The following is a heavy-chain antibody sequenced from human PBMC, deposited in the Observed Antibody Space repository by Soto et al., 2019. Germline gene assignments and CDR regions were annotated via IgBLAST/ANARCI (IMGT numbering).Heavy chain of an antibody. CDR1: GFTFSSYW. Sequence: EVQLVESGGGLVQPGGPLRLSCAASGFTFSSYWMHWVRQGPGKGLVWVARINRDGSSTNYADSVKGRFTISRDNAKNMLYLQMNSGRAEETAVYYCARGSGVGDLWGQGTMVTVSS. D-gene: IGHD3-10*01. CDR2: INRDGSST. V-gene: IGHV3-74*02. J-gene: IGHJ3*01. CDR3: ARGSGVGDL.